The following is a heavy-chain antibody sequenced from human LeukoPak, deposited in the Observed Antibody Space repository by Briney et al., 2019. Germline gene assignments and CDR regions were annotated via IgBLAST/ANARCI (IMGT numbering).Heavy chain of an antibody. V-gene: IGHV1-46*01. J-gene: IGHJ4*02. CDR1: GYTFTSYY. CDR3: ARDQEGFDY. Sequence: ASVKVSCKASGYTFTSYYMHWVRQAPGQGLEWMGMIYPRDGSTSYAQKFQGRVTVTRDTSTSTVHMELSGLGSEDTAVYYCARDQEGFDYWGQGTLVTVSS. CDR2: IYPRDGST.